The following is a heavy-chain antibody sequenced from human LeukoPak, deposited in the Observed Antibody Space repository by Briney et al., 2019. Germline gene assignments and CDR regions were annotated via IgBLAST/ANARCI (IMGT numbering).Heavy chain of an antibody. CDR2: IYTSGST. CDR3: ARGGELLNY. Sequence: SETLSLTCTVSGGSVSSGDYYWTWIRQPAGKGLEWIGRIYTSGSTSYSPSLKSRVTISLDTSKNQFSLRLSSVTAADTAVYYCARGGELLNYLGQGTLVTVSS. V-gene: IGHV4-61*02. J-gene: IGHJ4*02. D-gene: IGHD1-7*01. CDR1: GGSVSSGDYY.